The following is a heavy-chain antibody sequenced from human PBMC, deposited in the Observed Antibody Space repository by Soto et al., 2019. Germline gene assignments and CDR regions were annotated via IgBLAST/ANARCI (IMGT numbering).Heavy chain of an antibody. CDR2: IFYSGST. V-gene: IGHV4-59*01. CDR1: GGSMRIYY. D-gene: IGHD5-18*01. J-gene: IGHJ4*02. Sequence: SETLSLTCIVSGGSMRIYYWTWIRQPPGKGLEWLGYIFYSGSTFYNPSLKSRVTISIHTSKSQFSLQLTSVTAADTAVYYCARGAADTAMVDSRGQGTLVTV. CDR3: ARGAADTAMVDS.